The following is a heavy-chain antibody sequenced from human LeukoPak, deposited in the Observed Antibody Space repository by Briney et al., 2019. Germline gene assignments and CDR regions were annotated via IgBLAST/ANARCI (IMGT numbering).Heavy chain of an antibody. J-gene: IGHJ3*02. V-gene: IGHV1-18*01. Sequence: ASVKVSCKASGYTFTSYGISWVRQAPGQGLGWMGWISAYNGNTNYAQKLQGRVTITTDTPTSTAYMELRSLRSDDTAVYYCARDQPVANDAFDIWGQGTMVTVSS. D-gene: IGHD4-11*01. CDR2: ISAYNGNT. CDR3: ARDQPVANDAFDI. CDR1: GYTFTSYG.